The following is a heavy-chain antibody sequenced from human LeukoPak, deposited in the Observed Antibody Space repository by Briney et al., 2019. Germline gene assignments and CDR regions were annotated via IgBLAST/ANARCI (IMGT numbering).Heavy chain of an antibody. D-gene: IGHD3-16*02. CDR2: INHSGST. V-gene: IGHV4-34*01. J-gene: IGHJ5*02. CDR3: ARGLRYLSSRFDP. Sequence: SETLSLTCTVSGDSFRSYYWSWIRQPPGKGLEWIGEINHSGSTNYNPSLKSRVTISVDTSKNQFSLKLSSVTAADTAVYYCARGLRYLSSRFDPWGQGTLVTVSS. CDR1: GDSFRSYY.